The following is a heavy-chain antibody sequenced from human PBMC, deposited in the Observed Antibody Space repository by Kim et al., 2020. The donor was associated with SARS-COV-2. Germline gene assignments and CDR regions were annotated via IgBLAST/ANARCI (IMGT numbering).Heavy chain of an antibody. Sequence: ASVKVSCKASGYTFTGYYMHWVRQAPGQGLEWMGWINPNSGGTNYAQKFQGWVTMTRDTSTSTAYMELSRLRSDDTAVYYCARDLGYSSYYGMDVWGQGTTVTVSS. D-gene: IGHD5-18*01. J-gene: IGHJ6*02. V-gene: IGHV1-2*04. CDR1: GYTFTGYY. CDR2: INPNSGGT. CDR3: ARDLGYSSYYGMDV.